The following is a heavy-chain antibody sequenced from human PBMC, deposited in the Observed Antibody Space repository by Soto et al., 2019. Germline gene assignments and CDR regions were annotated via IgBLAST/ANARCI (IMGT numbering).Heavy chain of an antibody. CDR3: ANRPPGP. CDR2: ISYDGSNK. CDR1: GFTFSSYA. Sequence: GGSLRLSCAASGFTFSSYAMHWVRQAPGKGLEWVAVISYDGSNKYYTDSVKGRFTISRDNSKNTLFLQMNSLRAEDTAVYYCANRPPGPWGQGTLVTVSS. V-gene: IGHV3-30-3*01. J-gene: IGHJ5*02.